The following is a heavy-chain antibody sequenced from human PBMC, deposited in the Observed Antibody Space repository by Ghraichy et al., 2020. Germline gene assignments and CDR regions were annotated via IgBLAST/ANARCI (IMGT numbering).Heavy chain of an antibody. D-gene: IGHD5-24*01. J-gene: IGHJ4*02. CDR2: MNSDGTST. CDR1: GFTFSNYW. Sequence: GESLNISCAASGFTFSNYWMHWVRQAPGKGLVWVSRMNSDGTSTNYADSVKGRFTISRDNAKNTLYLQLNSLRAEDTAVYYCARGEMATIYWGQGTLVTVSS. V-gene: IGHV3-74*01. CDR3: ARGEMATIY.